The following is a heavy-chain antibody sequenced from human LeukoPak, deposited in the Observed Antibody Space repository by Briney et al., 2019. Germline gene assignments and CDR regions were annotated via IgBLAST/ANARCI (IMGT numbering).Heavy chain of an antibody. Sequence: GGSLRLSCAASGFTFRNAWMTWVRQAPGKGLEWVGRIKDKTDGGTIDYAAPVKGRFTISRDDSKNTLYLQMNSLKTEDTAVYYCTTVRYDRSANVDHWGQGTLVTDSS. V-gene: IGHV3-15*01. CDR2: IKDKTDGGTI. CDR3: TTVRYDRSANVDH. J-gene: IGHJ4*02. CDR1: GFTFRNAW. D-gene: IGHD3-22*01.